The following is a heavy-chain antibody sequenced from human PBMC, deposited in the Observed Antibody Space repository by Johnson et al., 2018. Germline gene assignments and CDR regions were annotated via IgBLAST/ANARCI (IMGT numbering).Heavy chain of an antibody. V-gene: IGHV3-33*01. CDR1: GFDFRSYG. CDR2: IWYDGSKQ. Sequence: QVQLGQSGGGVVQPGKSLRLSCVASGFDFRSYGLHWVRQAPGKGLEWLTVIWYDGSKQYYIDSVTGRFTVSRDNSKNTLYLQMDSLRAEDTAEYFCVREDISGYYFRHWGQGTLVTVSS. J-gene: IGHJ1*01. D-gene: IGHD3-22*01. CDR3: VREDISGYYFRH.